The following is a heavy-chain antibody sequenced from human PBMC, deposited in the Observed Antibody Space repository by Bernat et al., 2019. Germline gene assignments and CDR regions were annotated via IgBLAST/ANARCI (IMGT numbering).Heavy chain of an antibody. CDR3: ASGGDSGGRRFDY. Sequence: EVQLVEAGGGLVQPGGSLRLSCAASGFTFSSYSMNWVRQAPGKGLEGVSYISGSGSTIYYADSLNGRFTISRHNAKTSLYLQMNSLRAEDTAVYYCASGGDSGGRRFDYWGQGTLVNVSS. V-gene: IGHV3-48*01. J-gene: IGHJ4*02. CDR2: ISGSGSTI. D-gene: IGHD1-26*01. CDR1: GFTFSSYS.